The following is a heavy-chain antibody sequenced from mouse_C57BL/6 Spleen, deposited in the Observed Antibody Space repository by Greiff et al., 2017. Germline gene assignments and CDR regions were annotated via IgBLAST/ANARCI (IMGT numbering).Heavy chain of an antibody. CDR2: IYPGDGDT. CDR3: ARNPYYGSSSFAY. Sequence: QVQLKQSGPELVKPGASVKISCKASGYAFSSSWMNWVKQRPGKGLEWIGRIYPGDGDTNYNGKFKGKATLTADKSSSTAYMQLSSLTSEDSAVYCCARNPYYGSSSFAYWGQGTLVTVSA. CDR1: GYAFSSSW. D-gene: IGHD1-1*01. J-gene: IGHJ3*01. V-gene: IGHV1-82*01.